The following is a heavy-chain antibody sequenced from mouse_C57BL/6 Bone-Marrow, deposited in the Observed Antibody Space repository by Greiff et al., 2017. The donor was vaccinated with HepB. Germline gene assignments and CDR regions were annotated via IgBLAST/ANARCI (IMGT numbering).Heavy chain of an antibody. CDR2: IDPNSGGT. CDR1: VYTFTSYW. J-gene: IGHJ2*01. D-gene: IGHD1-1*01. Sequence: QVQLQQPGAELVKPGASVKLSCKASVYTFTSYWMHWVKQRPGRGLEWIGRIDPNSGGTKYNEKFKSKATLTVDKPSSTAYMQLSSLTSEDSAVYYCARSGNYYRGLLRINYFDYWGQGTTLTVSS. V-gene: IGHV1-72*01. CDR3: ARSGNYYRGLLRINYFDY.